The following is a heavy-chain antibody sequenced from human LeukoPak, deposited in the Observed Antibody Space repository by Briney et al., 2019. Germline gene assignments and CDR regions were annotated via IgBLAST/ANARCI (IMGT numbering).Heavy chain of an antibody. V-gene: IGHV3-64*01. CDR1: GFTFSSYA. D-gene: IGHD1-1*01. CDR2: ISSNGGST. CDR3: ARVLEAAPGDY. J-gene: IGHJ4*02. Sequence: GGSLRLSCAASGFTFSSYAMHWVRQAPGKGLEYVSAISSNGGSTYYANSVKGRFTISRDNSKNTLYLQMGSLRAEDMAVYYCARVLEAAPGDYWGQGTLVTVSS.